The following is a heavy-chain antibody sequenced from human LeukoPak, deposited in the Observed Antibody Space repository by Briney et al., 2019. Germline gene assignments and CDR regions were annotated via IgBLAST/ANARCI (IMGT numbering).Heavy chain of an antibody. V-gene: IGHV4-59*08. J-gene: IGHJ4*02. Sequence: PSETLSLTCTVAGGSVSSYSWSWIRQPPGKGLEWNGYIYDTGSANYNPSLKSRATISVDPSWNHFSLKLRSVTAADTAIYYCARHARGVDSSGYRLYYFDHWGQGTLVTVSS. CDR3: ARHARGVDSSGYRLYYFDH. CDR2: IYDTGSA. D-gene: IGHD3-22*01. CDR1: GGSVSSYS.